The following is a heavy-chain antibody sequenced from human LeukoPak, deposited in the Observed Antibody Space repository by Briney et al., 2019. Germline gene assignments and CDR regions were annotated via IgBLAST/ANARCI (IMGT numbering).Heavy chain of an antibody. CDR2: ISYDGSNK. Sequence: GGSLRLSCAASGFTFSSYAMHWGREAPGKGLEWVAVISYDGSNKYYADSVKGRFTISRDNSKNTLYLQMNSLRAEDTAVYYCATRRFDPWGQGTLVTVSS. CDR3: ATRRFDP. V-gene: IGHV3-30*04. CDR1: GFTFSSYA. J-gene: IGHJ5*02.